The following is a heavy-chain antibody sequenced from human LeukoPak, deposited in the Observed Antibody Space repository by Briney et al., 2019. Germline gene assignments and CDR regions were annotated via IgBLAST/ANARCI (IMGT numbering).Heavy chain of an antibody. V-gene: IGHV3-48*03. CDR2: ISYSGSIT. CDR3: ARAGPPAFDP. CDR1: GFTFTNFE. Sequence: TGGSLRLSCAASGFTFTNFEMNWVRQAPGKGLEWVSYISYSGSITSYADSVKGRFTISRDNAKNSLYLQMNSLRAEDTAVYYCARAGPPAFDPWGQGTLVTVSS. J-gene: IGHJ5*02.